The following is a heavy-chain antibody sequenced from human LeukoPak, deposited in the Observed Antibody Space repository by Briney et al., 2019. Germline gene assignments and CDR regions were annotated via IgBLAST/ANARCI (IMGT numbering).Heavy chain of an antibody. V-gene: IGHV3-21*01. D-gene: IGHD2-21*02. CDR2: ISSSSSYI. Sequence: GGSLRLSCAASGFTFSSYAMSWVRQAPGKGLEWVSSISSSSSYIYYADSVKGRFTISRDNAKNSLYLQMNSLRAEDTAVYYCARDGGDYYYYYYMDVWGKGTTVTVSS. CDR1: GFTFSSYA. J-gene: IGHJ6*03. CDR3: ARDGGDYYYYYYMDV.